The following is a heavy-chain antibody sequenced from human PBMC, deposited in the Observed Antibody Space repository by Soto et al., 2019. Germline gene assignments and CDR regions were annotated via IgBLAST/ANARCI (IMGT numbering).Heavy chain of an antibody. CDR2: ITPMFGKP. Sequence: SVTVSCKASGGTFSRYAINWVRQAPGQGLEWMGGITPMFGKPNYAQKFQGRVTITADQSTSTGYMELRSLRSDDTAVYYCARDGALYDSYGYSFLYWGRG. V-gene: IGHV1-69*13. CDR3: ARDGALYDSYGYSFLY. D-gene: IGHD3-22*01. J-gene: IGHJ4*02. CDR1: GGTFSRYA.